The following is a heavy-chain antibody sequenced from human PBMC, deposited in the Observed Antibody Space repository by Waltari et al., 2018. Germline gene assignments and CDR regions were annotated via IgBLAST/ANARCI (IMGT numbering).Heavy chain of an antibody. V-gene: IGHV4-59*01. Sequence: QVQLRESGPGLVKSSETLSLTCSVSGDSLGTNYWSGIRQSPGKGLEWIGYVQSSGSTDYNPSFRGRVTMSADASKNQFSLTLKSLTAADTATYFCARALWRVGTRGDFFDIWGRGTTVTVS. D-gene: IGHD1-7*01. J-gene: IGHJ3*02. CDR3: ARALWRVGTRGDFFDI. CDR1: GDSLGTNY. CDR2: VQSSGST.